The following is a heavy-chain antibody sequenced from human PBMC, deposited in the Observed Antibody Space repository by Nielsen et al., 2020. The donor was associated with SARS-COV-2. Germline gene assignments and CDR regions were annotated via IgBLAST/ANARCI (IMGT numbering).Heavy chain of an antibody. Sequence: SGPTLVKPTQTLTLTCTFSGFSLSTSGMCVSWIRQPPGKALEWLARIDWDDDKYYSTSLKTRLTISKDTSKNQVVLTMTNVDPVDTATYYCARIQYSSGWYNWFDPWGQGTLVTVSS. CDR1: GFSLSTSGMC. CDR2: IDWDDDK. J-gene: IGHJ5*02. CDR3: ARIQYSSGWYNWFDP. D-gene: IGHD6-19*01. V-gene: IGHV2-70*11.